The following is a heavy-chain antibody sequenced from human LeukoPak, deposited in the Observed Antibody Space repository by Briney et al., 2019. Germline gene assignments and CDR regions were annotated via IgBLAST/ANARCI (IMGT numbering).Heavy chain of an antibody. V-gene: IGHV3-11*01. D-gene: IGHD4-17*01. J-gene: IGHJ1*01. CDR2: ISSSGSTI. Sequence: PGGSLRLSCAASGFTFSDYYMSWIRQAPGKGLEWVSYISSSGSTIYYADSVKGRFTISRDNAKNSLYLQMNSLRAEDTAVYYCAKTSPNYGDYGYFQHWGQGTLVTVSS. CDR3: AKTSPNYGDYGYFQH. CDR1: GFTFSDYY.